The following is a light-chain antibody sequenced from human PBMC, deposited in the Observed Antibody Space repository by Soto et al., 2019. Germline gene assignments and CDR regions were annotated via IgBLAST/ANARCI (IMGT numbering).Light chain of an antibody. CDR3: QQYNGYSRT. CDR1: QSVSSN. J-gene: IGKJ1*01. CDR2: GAS. V-gene: IGKV3-15*01. Sequence: EIVMTQSPATLSVSPGERATLSCRASQSVSSNLAWYQQKPGQAPRLLIYGASTRATGIPARFSGSGSGTEFTLTISSLQSEDFATFYCQQYNGYSRTFGQGTKVEI.